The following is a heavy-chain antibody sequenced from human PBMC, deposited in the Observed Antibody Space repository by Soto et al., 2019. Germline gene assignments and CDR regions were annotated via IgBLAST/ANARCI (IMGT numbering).Heavy chain of an antibody. V-gene: IGHV4-59*01. D-gene: IGHD1-20*01. CDR3: ARYKSNYYYGMDV. CDR1: GGSISSYY. CDR2: IYYSGIT. J-gene: IGHJ6*02. Sequence: QVQLQESGPGLVKPSETLSLTCTVSGGSISSYYWSWIRQPPGKGLEWIGYIYYSGITNYNPSLKGRGTISVDTSKNQFSLKLSSVTAADTAVYYCARYKSNYYYGMDVWGQGTTVTVSS.